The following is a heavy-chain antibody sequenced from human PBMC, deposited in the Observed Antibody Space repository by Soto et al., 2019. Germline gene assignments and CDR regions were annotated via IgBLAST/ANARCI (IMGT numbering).Heavy chain of an antibody. V-gene: IGHV3-9*01. CDR3: AKGISGEAVAGVFEY. D-gene: IGHD6-19*01. CDR1: GFTFYDYA. CDR2: ISWNSGSI. Sequence: PGGSLGLSCAASGFTFYDYAMHWARHAPGKGLEWVSGISWNSGSIGYADSVKGRFTISRDNAKNSLYLQMNSLRAEDTALYYCAKGISGEAVAGVFEYWGQGTLXTVS. J-gene: IGHJ4*02.